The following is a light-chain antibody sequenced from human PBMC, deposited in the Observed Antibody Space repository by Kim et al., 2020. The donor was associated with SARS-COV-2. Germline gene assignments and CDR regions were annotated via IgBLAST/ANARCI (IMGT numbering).Light chain of an antibody. Sequence: QSALTQPASVSESPGQSITISCTGSSSDIGSYNHVSWYQQHPHKVPKLIIYEVNRRPSGVSSRFSGSKSGNTASLTISGLQTEDEADYYCSSYATSTTWVFGGGTQLTVL. J-gene: IGLJ3*02. CDR3: SSYATSTTWV. CDR1: SSDIGSYNH. CDR2: EVN. V-gene: IGLV2-14*01.